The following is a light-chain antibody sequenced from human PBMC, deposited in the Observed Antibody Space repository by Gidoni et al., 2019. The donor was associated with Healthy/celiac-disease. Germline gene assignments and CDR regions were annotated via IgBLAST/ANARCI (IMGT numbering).Light chain of an antibody. V-gene: IGKV3-11*01. CDR3: QQRSNWPPLT. Sequence: EIVLTQPPATLSLSPGERATLSCRASQSVSSYLAWYQQKPGQAPRLLIYDASNRATGIPARFSGSGSGTDFTLPISSLEPEDFAVYYCQQRSNWPPLTFGGGTKVEIK. CDR1: QSVSSY. J-gene: IGKJ4*01. CDR2: DAS.